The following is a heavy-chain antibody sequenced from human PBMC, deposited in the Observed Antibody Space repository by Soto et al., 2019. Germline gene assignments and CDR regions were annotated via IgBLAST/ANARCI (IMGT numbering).Heavy chain of an antibody. CDR1: GFTFDDYA. J-gene: IGHJ3*02. CDR3: XXXXXXXXAXAGPTEAPNGAFDI. CDR2: ISWNSGSI. Sequence: EVQLVESGGGLVQPGRSLRLSCAASGFTFDDYAMHWVRQAPGKGLEWVSGISWNSGSIGYADSVKGRFTISRDNAKNXXYLQMNXLXXXXTAXXYXXXXXXXXXAXAGPTEAPNGAFDIWGQGTMVTVSS. D-gene: IGHD6-19*01. V-gene: IGHV3-9*01.